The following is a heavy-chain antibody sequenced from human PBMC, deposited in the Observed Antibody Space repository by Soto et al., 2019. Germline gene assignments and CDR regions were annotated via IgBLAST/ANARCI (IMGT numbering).Heavy chain of an antibody. CDR3: ALGGRTAHRFYGMDV. CDR2: ISSSSSYI. V-gene: IGHV3-21*01. Sequence: PGGSLRLSCAASGCTFSSYSMNWVRQAPGKGLEWVSSISSSSSYIYYADSVKGRFTISRDNAKNSLYLQMNSLRAEDTAVYYCALGGRTAHRFYGMDVLCQETT. J-gene: IGHJ6*02. CDR1: GCTFSSYS. D-gene: IGHD4-17*01.